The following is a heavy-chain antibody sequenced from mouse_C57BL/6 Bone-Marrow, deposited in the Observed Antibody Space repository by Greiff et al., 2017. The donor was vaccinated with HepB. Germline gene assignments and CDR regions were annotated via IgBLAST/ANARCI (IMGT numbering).Heavy chain of an antibody. CDR1: GFSLTSYG. CDR2: IWRGGST. Sequence: VQVVESGPGLVQPSQSLSITCTASGFSLTSYGVHWVRQAPGKGLEWLGVIWRGGSTDYNAAFMSRLCSSKDNSKSQVFFKMNRLQADDTAIYCSAKSPQFAYWGQGTLVTVSA. CDR3: AKSPQFAY. J-gene: IGHJ3*01. V-gene: IGHV2-5*01.